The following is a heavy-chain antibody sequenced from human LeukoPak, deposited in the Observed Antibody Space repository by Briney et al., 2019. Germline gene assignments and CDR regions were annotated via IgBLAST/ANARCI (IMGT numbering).Heavy chain of an antibody. CDR3: ARVMGLAPKYYYYYGMDV. CDR2: IKQDGSEK. Sequence: PGGSLRLSCAASGFTFSSYWMSWVRRAPGKGLEWVANIKQDGSEKYYVDSVKGRFTISRDNAKNSLYLQMNSLRAEDTAVYYCARVMGLAPKYYYYYGMDVWGQGTTVTVSS. D-gene: IGHD2-8*01. CDR1: GFTFSSYW. V-gene: IGHV3-7*03. J-gene: IGHJ6*02.